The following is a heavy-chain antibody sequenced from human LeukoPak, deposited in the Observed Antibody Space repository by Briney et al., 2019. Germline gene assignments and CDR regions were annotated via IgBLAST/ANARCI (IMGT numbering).Heavy chain of an antibody. Sequence: GGSLRLSCAASGFTFSNAWMSWVRQAPGKGLEWVGRIKSKTDGGTTDYAAPVKGRFTISRDDSKNTLYLQMNSLKTEDTAVYYCTTGSRGYCSSTSCLNWFDPWGQGTLVAVSS. J-gene: IGHJ5*02. V-gene: IGHV3-15*01. CDR2: IKSKTDGGTT. CDR1: GFTFSNAW. CDR3: TTGSRGYCSSTSCLNWFDP. D-gene: IGHD2-2*01.